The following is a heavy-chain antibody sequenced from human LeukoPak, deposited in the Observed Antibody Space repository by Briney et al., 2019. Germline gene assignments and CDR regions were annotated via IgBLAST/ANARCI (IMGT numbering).Heavy chain of an antibody. J-gene: IGHJ6*03. CDR2: IIPIFGTA. Sequence: SVKVSCKASGVTFSSYVISWVRQAPGQGLEWMGGIIPIFGTANYAQKFQGRVTITADESTSTAYMELSSLRSENTAVYYCARSGYGGSYYGGYYYMDVWGKGTAVTVSS. V-gene: IGHV1-69*01. CDR1: GVTFSSYV. D-gene: IGHD1-26*01. CDR3: ARSGYGGSYYGGYYYMDV.